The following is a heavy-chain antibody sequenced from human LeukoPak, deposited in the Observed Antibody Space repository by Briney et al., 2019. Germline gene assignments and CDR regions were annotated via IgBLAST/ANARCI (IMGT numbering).Heavy chain of an antibody. CDR2: IRSKANSYAT. CDR1: GFTFSGSA. Sequence: GGSLRLSCAASGFTFSGSAMHWVRQASGKGLEWVGRIRSKANSYATAYAATVKGRFTIPRDDSKNTAYLQMNSLKTEDTAVYYCTGYYYDSSGYYSDADYYMDVWGKGTTVTVSS. V-gene: IGHV3-73*01. D-gene: IGHD3-22*01. J-gene: IGHJ6*03. CDR3: TGYYYDSSGYYSDADYYMDV.